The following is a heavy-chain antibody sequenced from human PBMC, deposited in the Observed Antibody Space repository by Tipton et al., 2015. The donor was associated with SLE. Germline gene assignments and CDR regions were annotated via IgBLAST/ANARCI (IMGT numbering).Heavy chain of an antibody. D-gene: IGHD3-9*01. CDR3: ARGLGFDWFNY. CDR2: INHSGST. J-gene: IGHJ4*02. V-gene: IGHV4-34*01. CDR1: GGSFSGYY. Sequence: TLSLTCAVYGGSFSGYYWSWIRQPPGKGLEWIGEINHSGSTNYNPSLKSRVTISVDTSKNQFSLKLSSVTAADTAVYYCARGLGFDWFNYWGQGTLVTVSS.